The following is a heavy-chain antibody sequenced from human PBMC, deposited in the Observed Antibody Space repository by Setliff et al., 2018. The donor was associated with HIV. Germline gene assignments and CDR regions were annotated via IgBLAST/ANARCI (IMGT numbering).Heavy chain of an antibody. D-gene: IGHD6-13*01. V-gene: IGHV4-4*07. Sequence: SEALSLTCTVSGGSMSSYYWSWIRQAAGKGLEWIGHIYTSGTTNYNPFLKSRLNISVDTSKNQVSLKVSSVTAADTAVYYCATSSSWSTFDYWVPETLLVTVSS. J-gene: IGHJ4*03. CDR3: ATSSSWSTFDY. CDR2: IYTSGTT. CDR1: GGSMSSYY.